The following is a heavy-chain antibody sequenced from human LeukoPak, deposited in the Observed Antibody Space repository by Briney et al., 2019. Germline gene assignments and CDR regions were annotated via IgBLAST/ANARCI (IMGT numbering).Heavy chain of an antibody. D-gene: IGHD5-18*01. J-gene: IGHJ4*02. CDR3: AGRPTGYSSGYVY. Sequence: GGSLRLSCVVSGFTFSDYAMSWVRQAPEKGLDWVSVISGSAHKIRYTDSVKGRFTISRDNSENTVYLQMNNLRAEDTALYYCAGRPTGYSSGYVYWGQGALVTVSS. V-gene: IGHV3-23*01. CDR2: ISGSAHKI. CDR1: GFTFSDYA.